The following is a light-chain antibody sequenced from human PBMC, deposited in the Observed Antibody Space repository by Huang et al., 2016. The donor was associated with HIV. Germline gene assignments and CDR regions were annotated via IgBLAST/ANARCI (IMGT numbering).Light chain of an antibody. CDR3: QQRSNWPLT. V-gene: IGKV3-11*01. CDR2: DAS. CDR1: QSASSY. J-gene: IGKJ4*01. Sequence: PGERATLSCRASQSASSYLAWYQHKPGLAPRLLIYDASSRATGIPARFSGSGSGTDFTLTISSLEPEDFAVYYCQQRSNWPLTFGGGTKVEIK.